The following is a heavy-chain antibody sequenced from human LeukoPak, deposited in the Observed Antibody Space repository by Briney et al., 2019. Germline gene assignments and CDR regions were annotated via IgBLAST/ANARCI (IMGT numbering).Heavy chain of an antibody. CDR2: IIPILGIA. CDR3: ARTVAGRANYYYGMDV. Sequence: GSSVKVSCKASGGTFSSYAISWVRQAPGQGLEWMGRIIPILGIANYAQKFQGRVTMTRDTSISTAYMELSRLRSDDTAVYYCARTVAGRANYYYGMDVWGQGTTVTVSS. V-gene: IGHV1-69*04. CDR1: GGTFSSYA. D-gene: IGHD6-19*01. J-gene: IGHJ6*02.